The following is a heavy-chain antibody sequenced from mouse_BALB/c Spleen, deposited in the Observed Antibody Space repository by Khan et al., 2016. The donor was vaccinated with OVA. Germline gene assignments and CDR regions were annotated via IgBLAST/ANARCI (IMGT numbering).Heavy chain of an antibody. D-gene: IGHD1-2*01. CDR3: TRRDYYAYYWFFDV. CDR1: GYTFTEYT. J-gene: IGHJ1*01. V-gene: IGHV1-18*01. CDR2: FNPNNGGT. Sequence: IQLVQSGPELVKPGASVRISCKTSGYTFTEYTMHWVKQSHGKSLEWLGGFNPNNGGTSYNQKFKGKATLTVDKFSSTAYMELRSLTSEDSAVXYCTRRDYYAYYWFFDVWGAGTTVTVSS.